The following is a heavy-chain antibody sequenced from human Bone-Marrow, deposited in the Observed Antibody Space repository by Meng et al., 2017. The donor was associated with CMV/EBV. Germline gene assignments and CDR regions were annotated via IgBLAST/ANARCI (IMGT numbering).Heavy chain of an antibody. D-gene: IGHD3-3*01. CDR3: ARSRRRDFWSGPAGY. J-gene: IGHJ4*02. CDR2: INPSGGST. Sequence: ASVKVSCKASGYTFTSYYMHWVRQAPGQGLEWMGIINPSGGSTSYAQKFQGGVTMTRDTSTSTVYMELSSLRSEDTAVYYCARSRRRDFWSGPAGYWGQGTLVTVSS. V-gene: IGHV1-46*01. CDR1: GYTFTSYY.